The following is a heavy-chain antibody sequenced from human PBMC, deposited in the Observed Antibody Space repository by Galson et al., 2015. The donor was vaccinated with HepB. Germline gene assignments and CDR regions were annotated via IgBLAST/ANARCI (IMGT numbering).Heavy chain of an antibody. CDR2: ISYDGSNK. CDR1: GFTFSSYG. J-gene: IGHJ6*03. D-gene: IGHD3-3*01. V-gene: IGHV3-30*18. CDR3: AKEERGRRFLEWIEAHYYYMDV. Sequence: SLRLSCAASGFTFSSYGMHWVRQAPGKGLEWVAVISYDGSNKYYADSVKGRFTISRDNSKNTLYLQMNSLRAEDTAVYYCAKEERGRRFLEWIEAHYYYMDVWGKGTTVTVSS.